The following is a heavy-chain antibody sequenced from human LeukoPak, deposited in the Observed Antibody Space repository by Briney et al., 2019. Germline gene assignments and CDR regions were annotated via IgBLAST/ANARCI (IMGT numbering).Heavy chain of an antibody. V-gene: IGHV4-59*01. CDR2: IYYSGST. Sequence: PSETLSLTCTVSGGSISSYYWSWIRQPPGKGLEWIGYIYYSGSTNYNPSLKSRVTISVDTSKNQFSLKLSSVTAADTAVYYCARERRPWVLTTYYFDYWGQGTLVTVSS. J-gene: IGHJ4*02. CDR1: GGSISSYY. D-gene: IGHD1-26*01. CDR3: ARERRPWVLTTYYFDY.